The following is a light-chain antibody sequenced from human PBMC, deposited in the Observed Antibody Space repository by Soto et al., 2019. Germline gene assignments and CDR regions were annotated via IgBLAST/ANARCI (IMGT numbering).Light chain of an antibody. CDR3: QQYNNYPRT. Sequence: DTQITQSPSTLSASVGDRVTITCRASQSIGSWLAWYQQKPGKAPKLLIYKTSILENGVPSRFSGSRSGTEFTLSISSLQPDDFATYFCQQYNNYPRTFGQGTKVDIK. CDR2: KTS. V-gene: IGKV1-5*03. J-gene: IGKJ1*01. CDR1: QSIGSW.